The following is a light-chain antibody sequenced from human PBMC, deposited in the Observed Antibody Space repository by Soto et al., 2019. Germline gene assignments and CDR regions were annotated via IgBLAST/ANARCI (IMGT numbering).Light chain of an antibody. CDR1: QIISSW. CDR3: HQPRTYPRS. J-gene: IGKJ1*01. CDR2: DAS. V-gene: IGKV1-5*01. Sequence: DIQMTQSPATLSASVGDRVTITCRASQIISSWLAWYQQKPGKVPKLLIDDASNLESGIPSRFSGSGSGKEFTLTISSLQPDDFATYCCHQPRTYPRSFGHWNKVEIK.